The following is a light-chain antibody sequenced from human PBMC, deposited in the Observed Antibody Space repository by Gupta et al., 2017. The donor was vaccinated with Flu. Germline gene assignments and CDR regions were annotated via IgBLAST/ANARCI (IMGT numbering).Light chain of an antibody. J-gene: IGKJ2*01. CDR2: FVS. Sequence: VTPGEPASISCTSSQSVLNTNRYTYLDWYLQKPGQSPQLLIYFVSSRASGVPDRFSGSGSGTDFTLKISRVEAEDFGVYYCMQALKSPYTFGQGTKLEIK. V-gene: IGKV2-28*01. CDR3: MQALKSPYT. CDR1: QSVLNTNRYTY.